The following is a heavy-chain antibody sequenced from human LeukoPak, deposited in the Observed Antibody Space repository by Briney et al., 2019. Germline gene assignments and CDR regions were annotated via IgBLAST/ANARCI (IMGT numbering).Heavy chain of an antibody. J-gene: IGHJ4*02. Sequence: GGSLRLSCAASGFTFSSYAMSWVRQAPGKGLEWVSAISGSGGSTYYADSVKGRFTISRDNSKNTLYLQMNSLRAEDTAVYYCAKDGMGHYDFWSGYQPQYYFDYWGQGTLVTVSS. CDR1: GFTFSSYA. CDR3: AKDGMGHYDFWSGYQPQYYFDY. V-gene: IGHV3-23*01. CDR2: ISGSGGST. D-gene: IGHD3-3*01.